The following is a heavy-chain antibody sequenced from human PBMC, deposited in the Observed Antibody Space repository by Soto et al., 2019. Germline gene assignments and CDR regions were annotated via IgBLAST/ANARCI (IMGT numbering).Heavy chain of an antibody. CDR1: GFTFSSVA. D-gene: IGHD1-1*01. V-gene: IGHV3-23*01. Sequence: EVQLLESGGGLVQPGGSLRLSCAASGFTFSSVAMAWVRQAPGKGLEWVSGITDTGGNTDYADSVKGRFTISRDNSRNTLYLQMNSLRAEDTDVYYCAKLYWNPRYFDYWGQGTRVTISS. CDR2: ITDTGGNT. CDR3: AKLYWNPRYFDY. J-gene: IGHJ4*02.